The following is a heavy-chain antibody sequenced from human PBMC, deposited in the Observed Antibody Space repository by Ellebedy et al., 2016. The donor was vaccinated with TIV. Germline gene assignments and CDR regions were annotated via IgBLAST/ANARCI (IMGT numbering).Heavy chain of an antibody. Sequence: GESLKISCAASGFAFTTSTLHWVRPAPGKGLEWVAVTSYNGINEYYADSVTGRFTISRYNSKNTLFLQISSLRAEDTAVYYGARGNGDYYFDYWGQGTLVIVSS. V-gene: IGHV3-30-3*01. D-gene: IGHD4-17*01. CDR3: ARGNGDYYFDY. J-gene: IGHJ4*02. CDR1: GFAFTTST. CDR2: TSYNGINE.